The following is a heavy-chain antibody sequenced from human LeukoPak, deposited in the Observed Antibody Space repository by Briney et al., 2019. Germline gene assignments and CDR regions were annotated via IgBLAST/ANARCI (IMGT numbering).Heavy chain of an antibody. J-gene: IGHJ6*02. CDR2: IYHSGST. CDR3: VSSGPLTIFGVVIGEYGMDV. V-gene: IGHV4-4*02. CDR1: GVSISSSNW. Sequence: PSETLSLTCAVSGVSISSSNWWSWVRQPPGKGLEWIGEIYHSGSTNYNPSLKSRVTISVDTSKNQFSLKLSSVTAADTAVYYCVSSGPLTIFGVVIGEYGMDVWGQGTTVTVSS. D-gene: IGHD3-3*01.